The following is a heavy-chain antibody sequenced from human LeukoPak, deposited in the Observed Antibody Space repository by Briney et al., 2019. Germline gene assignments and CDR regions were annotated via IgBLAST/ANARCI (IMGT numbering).Heavy chain of an antibody. CDR3: ARHRDGYDSPLDY. D-gene: IGHD5-24*01. J-gene: IGHJ4*02. CDR2: IYYSGTT. CDR1: ADSMNNHY. V-gene: IGHV4-59*08. Sequence: SDTLPLTCSVFADSMNNHYGSWPPPPRGEGLVWIAYIYYSGTTNYTPSLKSRVHISEDTSKYRFSLELNSVTAADTAVYYCARHRDGYDSPLDYWGQGTLVTVSS.